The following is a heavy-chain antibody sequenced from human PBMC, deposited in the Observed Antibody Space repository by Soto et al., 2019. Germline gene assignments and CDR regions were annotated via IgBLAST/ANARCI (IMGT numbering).Heavy chain of an antibody. CDR3: TRDWEITVSTWSFGGF. V-gene: IGHV1-69*08. Sequence: QVQLVQSGAEVKKPGSSVKVSCKASGGTFSPYTINWVRQAPGQGLEWMGRIIPFHGVTNYAQKFQARVTIPAVKSTSTAYMELSGLRFEDTAMYYCTRDWEITVSTWSFGGFWGRGTLVTVSS. D-gene: IGHD3-10*01. J-gene: IGHJ4*02. CDR2: IIPFHGVT. CDR1: GGTFSPYT.